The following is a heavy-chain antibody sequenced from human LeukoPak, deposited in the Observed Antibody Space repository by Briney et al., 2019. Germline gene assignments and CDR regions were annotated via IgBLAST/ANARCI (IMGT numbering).Heavy chain of an antibody. J-gene: IGHJ6*03. D-gene: IGHD3-22*01. V-gene: IGHV3-74*01. Sequence: GGSLRLSCAASGFTFSLYWMHWVRQAPGKGLVWVSRINTDGTSTNYADSVKGRFTISRDNANNTLYLQMNSLRAEDTAVYYCARAPPNDSSGYSLGYYYYYMDVWGKGTTVTVSS. CDR1: GFTFSLYW. CDR3: ARAPPNDSSGYSLGYYYYYMDV. CDR2: INTDGTST.